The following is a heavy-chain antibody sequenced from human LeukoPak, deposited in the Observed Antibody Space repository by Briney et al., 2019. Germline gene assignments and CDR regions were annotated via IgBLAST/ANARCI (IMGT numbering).Heavy chain of an antibody. CDR3: ARGRYSGYDFDY. Sequence: SETLSLTCTVSGGSISSGGYYWSWIRQHPGKGLEWIGYIYYSGSTYYNPSLKSRVTISVGTSKNQFSLKLSSVTAADTAVYYCARGRYSGYDFDYWGQGTLVTVSS. CDR1: GGSISSGGYY. CDR2: IYYSGST. D-gene: IGHD5-12*01. V-gene: IGHV4-31*03. J-gene: IGHJ4*02.